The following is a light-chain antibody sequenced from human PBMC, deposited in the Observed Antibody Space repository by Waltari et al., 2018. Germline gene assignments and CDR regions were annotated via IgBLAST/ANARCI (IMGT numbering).Light chain of an antibody. CDR3: LQTNSLPFT. V-gene: IGKV1D-12*01. J-gene: IGKJ4*01. Sequence: DIQMPQSPSSVSASVVDRVTITCRASQGISSWLAWYQQKPGKAPNLLISAASSLQSGVPSRFSGSGSGTDFTLTISSLQPEDFATYYCLQTNSLPFTFGGGTNVEIK. CDR2: AAS. CDR1: QGISSW.